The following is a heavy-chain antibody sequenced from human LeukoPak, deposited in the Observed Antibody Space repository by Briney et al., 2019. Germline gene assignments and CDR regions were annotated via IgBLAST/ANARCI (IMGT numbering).Heavy chain of an antibody. CDR2: IYYSGST. CDR3: ARQVEYYGSGSYLDYGMDV. Sequence: SETLSLTCTVSGGSISSYYWSWIRQPPGKGLEWIGYIYYSGSTNYNPSLKSRVTISVDTSKNQFSLKLSSVTAADTAVYYCARQVEYYGSGSYLDYGMDVWGQGTTVTVPS. D-gene: IGHD3-10*01. CDR1: GGSISSYY. V-gene: IGHV4-59*08. J-gene: IGHJ6*02.